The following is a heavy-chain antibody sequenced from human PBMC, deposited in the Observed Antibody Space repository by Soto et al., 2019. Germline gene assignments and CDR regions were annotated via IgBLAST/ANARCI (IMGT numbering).Heavy chain of an antibody. CDR3: ARDDYGDPPDY. J-gene: IGHJ4*02. V-gene: IGHV2-5*02. Sequence: QITLKESGPTLVKPTQTLTLTCTFSGFSLSTSGVGVGWIRQPPGKALEWLALIYWDDDKRYSPSLKSRLTITKDTSKNQVVLTMTNIDPVDTATYYCARDDYGDPPDYWGQGTLVTVSS. CDR2: IYWDDDK. D-gene: IGHD4-17*01. CDR1: GFSLSTSGVG.